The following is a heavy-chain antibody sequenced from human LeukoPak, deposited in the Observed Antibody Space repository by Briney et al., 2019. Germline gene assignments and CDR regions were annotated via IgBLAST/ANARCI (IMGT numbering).Heavy chain of an antibody. Sequence: ASVKVSCKASGYTFTSHGISWVRQAPGQALEWMGWISGYNGNTNYAQKLQGRVTMTTDTSTSTAYMELRSLRSDDTAVYYCARDFHSSGYYHYFHYWGQGTLVTVSS. J-gene: IGHJ4*02. D-gene: IGHD3-22*01. V-gene: IGHV1-18*01. CDR2: ISGYNGNT. CDR1: GYTFTSHG. CDR3: ARDFHSSGYYHYFHY.